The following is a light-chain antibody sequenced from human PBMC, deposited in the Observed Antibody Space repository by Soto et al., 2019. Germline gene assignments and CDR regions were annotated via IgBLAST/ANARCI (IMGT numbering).Light chain of an antibody. Sequence: EIVMTQSPATLSVSPGERATLSCRASQSVSSNLAWYQQKPGQAPRLLIYGASTRATGIPDRFSGSGSGTEFTLTISSLQSEDFAVYYCQQYNNSYTFGQGTKLEIK. CDR1: QSVSSN. CDR2: GAS. CDR3: QQYNNSYT. V-gene: IGKV3-15*01. J-gene: IGKJ2*01.